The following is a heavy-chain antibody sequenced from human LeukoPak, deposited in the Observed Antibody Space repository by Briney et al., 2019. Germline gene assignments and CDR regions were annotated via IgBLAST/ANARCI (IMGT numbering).Heavy chain of an antibody. D-gene: IGHD3-3*01. Sequence: SETLSLTCTVSGGSISSYYWSWIRQPPGKGLEWIGYIYYSGSTNYNPSLKSRVTISVDTSKNQFSLKLSSVTAADTAVYYCAKSNAYYDFWSGYPPIRYPLHYWYFDLWGRGTLVTVSS. CDR3: AKSNAYYDFWSGYPPIRYPLHYWYFDL. CDR2: IYYSGST. V-gene: IGHV4-59*01. J-gene: IGHJ2*01. CDR1: GGSISSYY.